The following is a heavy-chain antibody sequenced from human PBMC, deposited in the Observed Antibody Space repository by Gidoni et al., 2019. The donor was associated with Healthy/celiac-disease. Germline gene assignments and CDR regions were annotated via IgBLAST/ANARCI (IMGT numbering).Heavy chain of an antibody. CDR3: AKDRWQQLTDAFDI. J-gene: IGHJ3*02. CDR1: GFTFSSYA. Sequence: EVQLLESGGGLVQPGGSLRLSCDASGFTFSSYAMSWVRQAPGKGLGWVSAISGIGGSTYYADSVKCRFTISRDNSKNTLYLQMNSLRDEDTAVYYCAKDRWQQLTDAFDIWGQGTMVTVSS. V-gene: IGHV3-23*01. D-gene: IGHD6-13*01. CDR2: ISGIGGST.